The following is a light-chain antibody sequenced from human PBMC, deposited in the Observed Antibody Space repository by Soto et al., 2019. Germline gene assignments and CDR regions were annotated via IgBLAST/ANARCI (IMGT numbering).Light chain of an antibody. V-gene: IGKV3-20*01. CDR3: QQYSSALA. Sequence: EVALTQSPGTLSLSPGERATVSCRATQSVSNSYLAWYQQKPGQAPRLLIHGASRRASGIPDRFSGSGSGTDFTLTISRLERGDFAVYYCQQYSSALAFGGGTKVEIK. J-gene: IGKJ4*02. CDR1: QSVSNSY. CDR2: GAS.